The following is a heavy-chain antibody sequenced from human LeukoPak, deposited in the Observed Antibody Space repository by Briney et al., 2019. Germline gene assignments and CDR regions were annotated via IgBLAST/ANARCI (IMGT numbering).Heavy chain of an antibody. D-gene: IGHD3-10*01. J-gene: IGHJ5*02. CDR1: GFTFSAYN. Sequence: PGGSLRLSCAASGFTFSAYNMNWVRQAPGKGLEWVSSISSSSSYKYYADSVMGRFTISRDNAKNSLYLQMNTLRAEDTALYYCARSGDSRSYFNEVSWGQGTLVTVSS. CDR2: ISSSSSYK. V-gene: IGHV3-21*01. CDR3: ARSGDSRSYFNEVS.